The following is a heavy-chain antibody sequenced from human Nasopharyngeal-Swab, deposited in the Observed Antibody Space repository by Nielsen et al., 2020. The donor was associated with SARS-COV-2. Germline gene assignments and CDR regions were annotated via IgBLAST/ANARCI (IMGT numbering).Heavy chain of an antibody. Sequence: GGSLRLSCVASGFPFSAYWMTWVRQAPGKGLEWVANINLDGSEKYYVDSVKGRFTISRDNAKNSLYLQMNSLRAEDTGIYYCASLTTLWAFDIWGQGTVVTVSS. V-gene: IGHV3-7*03. CDR2: INLDGSEK. D-gene: IGHD4-17*01. CDR3: ASLTTLWAFDI. CDR1: GFPFSAYW. J-gene: IGHJ3*02.